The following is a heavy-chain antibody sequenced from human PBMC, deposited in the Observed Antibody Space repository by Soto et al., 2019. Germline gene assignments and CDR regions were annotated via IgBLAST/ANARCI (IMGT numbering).Heavy chain of an antibody. J-gene: IGHJ6*02. CDR1: GGSVSSGSYY. V-gene: IGHV4-61*01. CDR2: FYYRGST. Sequence: SETLSLTCTVSGGSVSSGSYYWSWIRQPPGKGLEWIGYFYYRGSTNYNPSLKSRVTISVDTSKNQFSLKLSSVTAADTAVYYGARDRYDILTGYYPTGKYYYYGMDVWGQGTTVTVSS. CDR3: ARDRYDILTGYYPTGKYYYYGMDV. D-gene: IGHD3-9*01.